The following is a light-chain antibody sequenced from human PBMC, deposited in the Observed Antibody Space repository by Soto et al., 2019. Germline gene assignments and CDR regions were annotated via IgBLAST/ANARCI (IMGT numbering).Light chain of an antibody. CDR1: SSDVGGYNY. Sequence: QSVLTQPASVSGSPGQSITISCTGTSSDVGGYNYVSWYQQHPGKAPKLMIYEVNNRPSGVSNRFSGSKSGNTASLTISGLQAEDEADYYCGSYTSSSTLVFGGGTKVTVL. V-gene: IGLV2-14*01. J-gene: IGLJ3*02. CDR3: GSYTSSSTLV. CDR2: EVN.